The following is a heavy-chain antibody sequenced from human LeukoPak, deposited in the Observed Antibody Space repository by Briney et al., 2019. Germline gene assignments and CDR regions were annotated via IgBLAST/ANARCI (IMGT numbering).Heavy chain of an antibody. CDR3: AKDKGRFNWHHWTSFDY. J-gene: IGHJ4*02. Sequence: PGRSLRLSCAASGFTFDDYAMHWIRQAPAKGLDLVSGISWNSGSIGYADSVKGRFTISRDDAKNSLYLQMNSLRAEDTALYYCAKDKGRFNWHHWTSFDYWGQGTLVRVSS. V-gene: IGHV3-9*01. CDR1: GFTFDDYA. D-gene: IGHD1-14*01. CDR2: ISWNSGSI.